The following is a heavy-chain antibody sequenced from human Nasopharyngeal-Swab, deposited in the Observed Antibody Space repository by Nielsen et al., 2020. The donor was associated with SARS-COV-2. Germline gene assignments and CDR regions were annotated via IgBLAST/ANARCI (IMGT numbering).Heavy chain of an antibody. Sequence: SVKVSCKASGCTSSSYAISWVRQAPGQRLEWMGGIIPISDVAKYGQKFQGRVAITADKSTSTAYMELRSLRSDDTGVYYCARGGWLRRSYYYSYYYMDVWGKGTTVTVSS. CDR3: ARGGWLRRSYYYSYYYMDV. V-gene: IGHV1-69*10. J-gene: IGHJ6*03. D-gene: IGHD5-12*01. CDR2: IIPISDVA. CDR1: GCTSSSYA.